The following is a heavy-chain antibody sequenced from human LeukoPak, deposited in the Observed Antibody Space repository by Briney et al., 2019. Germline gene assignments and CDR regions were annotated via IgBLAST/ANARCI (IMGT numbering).Heavy chain of an antibody. CDR2: ISSSGSTI. J-gene: IGHJ4*01. CDR3: ARVARYFDRSKDY. V-gene: IGHV3-11*01. CDR1: GFTFSDYY. Sequence: GGSLRLSCAASGFTFSDYYMSWIRQAPGKGLEWVSYISSSGSTIYYADSVKGRFTISRDNAKNSLYLQMNSLRAEDTAVYYCARVARYFDRSKDYWGQGTLVTVSS. D-gene: IGHD3-9*01.